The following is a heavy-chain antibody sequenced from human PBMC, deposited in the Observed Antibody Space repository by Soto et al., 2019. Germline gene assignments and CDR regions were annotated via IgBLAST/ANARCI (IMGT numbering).Heavy chain of an antibody. CDR2: IIPLFGTA. CDR1: GGTFSSYA. J-gene: IGHJ4*02. D-gene: IGHD2-15*01. V-gene: IGHV1-69*06. CDR3: ARGYCSGGSCPDY. Sequence: SSVKVACNASGGTFSSYAISWVRQAPGQGLEWMGGIIPLFGTANYAQKLQGRVTITADKSTSTAYMELSSLRYEDSAVYYCARGYCSGGSCPDYWGQGTLVTVSS.